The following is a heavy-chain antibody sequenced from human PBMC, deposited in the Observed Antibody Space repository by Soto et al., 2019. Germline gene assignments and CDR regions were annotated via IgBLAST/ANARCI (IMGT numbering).Heavy chain of an antibody. V-gene: IGHV1-58*01. CDR1: GFTFTSSA. Sequence: SVKVSCKASGFTFTSSAVQWVRQARGQRLEWIGWIVVGSGNTNYAQKFQERVTITRDMSTSTAYMELSSLRSEDTAVYYCAAEGSIAAAGFNFDYWGQGTLVTVS. J-gene: IGHJ4*02. CDR3: AAEGSIAAAGFNFDY. CDR2: IVVGSGNT. D-gene: IGHD6-13*01.